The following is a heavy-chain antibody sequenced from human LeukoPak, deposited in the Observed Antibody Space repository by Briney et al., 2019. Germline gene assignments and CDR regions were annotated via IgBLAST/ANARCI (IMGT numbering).Heavy chain of an antibody. CDR3: ARAASYVSAFDI. Sequence: PGGSLRLSCAASGFTFSDYYMSWIRQAPGKGLEWVSYISSSGSTIYYADSVKGRFTISRDNAKNSLYLQMNSLRAEDMAVYYCARAASYVSAFDIWGQGTMVTVSS. CDR1: GFTFSDYY. D-gene: IGHD1-26*01. CDR2: ISSSGSTI. V-gene: IGHV3-11*01. J-gene: IGHJ3*02.